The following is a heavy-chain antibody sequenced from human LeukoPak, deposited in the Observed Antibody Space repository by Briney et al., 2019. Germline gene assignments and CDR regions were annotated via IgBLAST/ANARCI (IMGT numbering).Heavy chain of an antibody. J-gene: IGHJ4*02. CDR1: GYTFTGYY. D-gene: IGHD3-3*01. V-gene: IGHV1-2*04. Sequence: GASVKVSCKASGYTFTGYYMHWVRQAPGQGLEWMGWINPNSGGTNYAQKFQGWVTMTRDTSISTAYMELSSLRSEDTAVYYCARETRFLEWLLGNLSFDYWGQGTLVTVSS. CDR2: INPNSGGT. CDR3: ARETRFLEWLLGNLSFDY.